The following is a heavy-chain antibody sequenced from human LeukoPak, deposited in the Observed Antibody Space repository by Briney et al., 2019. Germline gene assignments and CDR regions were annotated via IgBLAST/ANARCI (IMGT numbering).Heavy chain of an antibody. CDR2: ISAYNGNT. CDR1: GYTFTSYG. D-gene: IGHD2-8*01. J-gene: IGHJ4*02. Sequence: ASVKVSCKASGYTFTSYGISWVRQAPGQGLEWMGWISAYNGNTNYAQKLQGRVTMTTDTSTSTAYTELRSLRSDDTAVYYCARDPRYCTNGVCHDYWGQGTLVTVSS. V-gene: IGHV1-18*01. CDR3: ARDPRYCTNGVCHDY.